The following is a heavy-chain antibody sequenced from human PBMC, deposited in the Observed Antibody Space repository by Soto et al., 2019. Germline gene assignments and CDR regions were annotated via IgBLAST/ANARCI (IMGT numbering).Heavy chain of an antibody. CDR2: IYYSGST. Sequence: PSETLSLTCTVSGGSISSSSYYWGWIRQPPGKGLEWIGSIYYSGSTYYNPSLKSRVTISVDTSKSQFSLKLSSVTAADTAVYYCARHKSRDFDYWGQGTLVTVSS. J-gene: IGHJ4*02. CDR1: GGSISSSSYY. V-gene: IGHV4-39*01. CDR3: ARHKSRDFDY.